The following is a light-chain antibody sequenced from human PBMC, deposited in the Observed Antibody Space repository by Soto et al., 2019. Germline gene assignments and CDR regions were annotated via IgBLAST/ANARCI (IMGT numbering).Light chain of an antibody. CDR1: SSDIGAYNY. V-gene: IGLV2-8*01. CDR3: SPYAGTDNLLYV. CDR2: EVI. Sequence: QSVLTQPPSASGSPGQSVTISCTGTSSDIGAYNYVSWYQQHPGKAPKLLIYEVIQRPAGVPDRFSGSKSANTASLTVSGLQPEDEADYYCSPYAGTDNLLYVFGSGTKVTVL. J-gene: IGLJ1*01.